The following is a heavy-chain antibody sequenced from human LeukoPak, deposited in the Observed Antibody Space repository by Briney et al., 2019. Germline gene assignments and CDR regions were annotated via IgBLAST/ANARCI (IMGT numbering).Heavy chain of an antibody. Sequence: GGSLRLSCAASGFTFSSYAMSWVRQAPGEGLEWVSAISGSGGSTYYADSVKGRFTISRDNSKNTLYLQMNSLRAEDTAVYYCAKERLGYCSGGSCYVFDYWGQGTLVTVSS. J-gene: IGHJ4*02. D-gene: IGHD2-15*01. CDR1: GFTFSSYA. V-gene: IGHV3-23*01. CDR2: ISGSGGST. CDR3: AKERLGYCSGGSCYVFDY.